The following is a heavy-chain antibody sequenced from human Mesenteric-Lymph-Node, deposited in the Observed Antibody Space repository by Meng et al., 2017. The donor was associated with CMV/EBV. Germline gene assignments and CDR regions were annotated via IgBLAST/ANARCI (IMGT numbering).Heavy chain of an antibody. CDR2: ISGSGSTK. CDR3: GKGHSITFSLYYGMDV. J-gene: IGHJ6*02. D-gene: IGHD1-14*01. V-gene: IGHV3-23*01. CDR1: EFTFSSYA. Sequence: GGSLRLSCAASEFTFSSYAMSWVRQAPGKGLEWVSSISGSGSTKYYADSVRGRFTISRDNSRNTLYRQMNSLRAEDTALYYCGKGHSITFSLYYGMDVWGQGTTVTVSS.